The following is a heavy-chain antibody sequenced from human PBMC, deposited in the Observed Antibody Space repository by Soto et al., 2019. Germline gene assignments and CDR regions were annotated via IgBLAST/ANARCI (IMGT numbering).Heavy chain of an antibody. Sequence: SGPTLVNPTQTLTLTCTFSGFSLSTSGMCVSWIRQPPGKALEWLELIDWDDDKYYSTSLKTRLTISKDTSKNQVVLTMTNMDPVDTATYYCARITPAVAEYGMDVWGQGTTVTVSS. CDR3: ARITPAVAEYGMDV. J-gene: IGHJ6*02. V-gene: IGHV2-70*01. CDR1: GFSLSTSGMC. D-gene: IGHD6-19*01. CDR2: IDWDDDK.